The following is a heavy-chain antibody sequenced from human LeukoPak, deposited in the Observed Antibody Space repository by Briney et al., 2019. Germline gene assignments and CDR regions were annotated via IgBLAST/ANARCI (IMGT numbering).Heavy chain of an antibody. Sequence: GASVKVSCKASGYTFTGYYMHWVRQAPGQGLEWMGWINPNSGGTNYAQKFQGRVTMTRDTSISTAYMELSRLRSDDTAVYYCARIGVVTAIPSDYWGQGTLVTVSS. J-gene: IGHJ4*02. CDR1: GYTFTGYY. V-gene: IGHV1-2*02. CDR3: ARIGVVTAIPSDY. D-gene: IGHD2-21*02. CDR2: INPNSGGT.